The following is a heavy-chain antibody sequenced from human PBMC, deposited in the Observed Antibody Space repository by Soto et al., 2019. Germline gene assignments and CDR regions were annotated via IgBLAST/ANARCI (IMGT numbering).Heavy chain of an antibody. D-gene: IGHD6-6*01. Sequence: GSLLLACSASGFTFSSYAMSWVRQAPGKGLEWVSTISGSGGSTYYADPVKGRFTISRDNSKNTLYLQLNSLRADDTAVYYCEKDGGFSSSPSYFHYWGQGTLVTVYS. CDR2: ISGSGGST. J-gene: IGHJ4*02. CDR1: GFTFSSYA. V-gene: IGHV3-23*01. CDR3: EKDGGFSSSPSYFHY.